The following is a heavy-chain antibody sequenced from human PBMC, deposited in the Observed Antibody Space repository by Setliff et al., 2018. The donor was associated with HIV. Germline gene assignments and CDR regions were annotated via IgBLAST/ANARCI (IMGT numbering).Heavy chain of an antibody. D-gene: IGHD2-2*01. CDR2: ISAYNGNT. Sequence: ASVKVSCKASGYTFTSYGISWVRQAPGQGLEWMGWISAYNGNTNYAQKLQGRVTMTTDTSTSTAYMELRSLRSDDTAVYYCARASFPRYCSITSCFEKGWFDPWGQGTLVTVSS. CDR3: ARASFPRYCSITSCFEKGWFDP. J-gene: IGHJ5*02. V-gene: IGHV1-18*01. CDR1: GYTFTSYG.